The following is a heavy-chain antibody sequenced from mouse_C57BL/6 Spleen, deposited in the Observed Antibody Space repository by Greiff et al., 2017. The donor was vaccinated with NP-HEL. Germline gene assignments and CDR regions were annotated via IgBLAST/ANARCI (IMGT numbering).Heavy chain of an antibody. D-gene: IGHD1-1*01. CDR3: TREVATKYFDV. J-gene: IGHJ1*03. CDR1: GYTFTSYW. CDR2: IYPGNSDT. Sequence: EVKLVESGTVLARPGASVKMSCKTSGYTFTSYWMHWVKQRPGQGLEWIGAIYPGNSDTSYNQKFKGKAKLTAVTSASTAYMELSSLTNEDSAVYYWTREVATKYFDVWGKGTTLTVSS. V-gene: IGHV1-5*01.